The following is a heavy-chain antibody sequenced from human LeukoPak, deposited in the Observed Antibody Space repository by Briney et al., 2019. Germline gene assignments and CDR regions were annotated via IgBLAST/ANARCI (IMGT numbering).Heavy chain of an antibody. Sequence: GGSLRLSCAASGFTFDDYGMSWVRQAPGKGLEWVSGINWNSGSRGYADSVKGRFTISRDNAKNSLYLQMNSPRDDDMALYYCARGNSGSYSQDWFDPWGQGTLVTVSS. CDR2: INWNSGSR. CDR1: GFTFDDYG. J-gene: IGHJ5*02. CDR3: ARGNSGSYSQDWFDP. V-gene: IGHV3-20*04. D-gene: IGHD1-26*01.